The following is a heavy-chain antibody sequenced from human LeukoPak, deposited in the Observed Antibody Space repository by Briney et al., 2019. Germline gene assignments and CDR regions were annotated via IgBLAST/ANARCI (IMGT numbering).Heavy chain of an antibody. J-gene: IGHJ6*02. CDR1: GVSISSSSDN. CDR2: ISYSGNT. D-gene: IGHD2-15*01. V-gene: IGHV4-39*01. Sequence: SGTLSLTCTVSGVSISSSSDNWACVRQPPGKGLEWIGSISYSGNTYYNPSLKSRVTMSVETSKSQFSLKLSSVTAADTAVYYCVRRHKYPSGYGLDVWGQGTTVTVSS. CDR3: VRRHKYPSGYGLDV.